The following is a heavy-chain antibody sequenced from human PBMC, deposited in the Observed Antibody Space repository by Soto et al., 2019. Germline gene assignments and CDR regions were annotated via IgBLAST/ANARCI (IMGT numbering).Heavy chain of an antibody. J-gene: IGHJ4*02. Sequence: QVTLKESGPVLVKPTETLTLTCTVSGFSLSNARMGVSWIRQPPGKALEWLAHIFSNDEKSYSTSLKSRLTISKDTSKSQVVLTMTNMDPVDTATYYCARTPAYCGGDCYSIDYWGQGTLVTVSS. D-gene: IGHD2-21*02. CDR2: IFSNDEK. CDR3: ARTPAYCGGDCYSIDY. CDR1: GFSLSNARMG. V-gene: IGHV2-26*01.